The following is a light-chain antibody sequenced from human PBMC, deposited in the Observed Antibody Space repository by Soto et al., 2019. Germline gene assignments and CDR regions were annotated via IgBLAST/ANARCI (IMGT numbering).Light chain of an antibody. CDR3: QQYGSSPRT. CDR2: GAS. V-gene: IGKV3-20*01. J-gene: IGKJ1*01. Sequence: EIVLTQSPGTLSLSPGERANLSCRASQSVSSSYLAWYQQKPGQAPRLLIYGASSRATCIPDRFSGSGSGTDFTLTISRLEPEDFAVYYCQQYGSSPRTFGQGTK. CDR1: QSVSSSY.